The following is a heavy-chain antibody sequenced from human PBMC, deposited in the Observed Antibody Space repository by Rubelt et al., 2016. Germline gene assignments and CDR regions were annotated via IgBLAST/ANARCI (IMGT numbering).Heavy chain of an antibody. D-gene: IGHD2-21*02. CDR3: VRGGLGCGGDCGGAFDI. V-gene: IGHV4-34*01. CDR1: SGSFSGFY. Sequence: QVHLQQWGAGLLKPSETLSLTCAVYSGSFSGFYWSWIRQPPGKGLEWIGYIYHSGSTYYNPSPKSRVTISVDRSKNQFSLKLSPVTAADTAGYYGVRGGLGCGGDCGGAFDIWGQGTLVTVSS. J-gene: IGHJ3*02. CDR2: IYHSGST.